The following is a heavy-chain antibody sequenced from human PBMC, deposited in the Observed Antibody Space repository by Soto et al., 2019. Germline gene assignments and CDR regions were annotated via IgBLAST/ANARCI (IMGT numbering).Heavy chain of an antibody. D-gene: IGHD3-22*01. CDR3: VRDRVAGYYESSGYFL. V-gene: IGHV3-21*01. CDR2: ISAGSIYI. Sequence: PGGSLRLSCEASGFSFSSYTMNWVRQAPGKGLEWVSSISAGSIYIYYPDSVKGRFTISRDNAKNSLYLQMNSLRADDTAVYYCVRDRVAGYYESSGYFLWGQGTLVTV. CDR1: GFSFSSYT. J-gene: IGHJ4*02.